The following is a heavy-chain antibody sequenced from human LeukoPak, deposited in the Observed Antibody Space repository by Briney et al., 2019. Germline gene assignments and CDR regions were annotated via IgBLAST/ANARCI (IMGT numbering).Heavy chain of an antibody. Sequence: GASVKVSCKASGYTFTGYNMHWVRQATGQGLEWMGWINPNSGGTNYAQKFQGRVTMTRDTSISTAYMELSRLRSDDTAVYYCARDITTGYSSSWSLDYWGQGTLVTVSS. D-gene: IGHD6-13*01. CDR2: INPNSGGT. J-gene: IGHJ4*02. V-gene: IGHV1-2*02. CDR1: GYTFTGYN. CDR3: ARDITTGYSSSWSLDY.